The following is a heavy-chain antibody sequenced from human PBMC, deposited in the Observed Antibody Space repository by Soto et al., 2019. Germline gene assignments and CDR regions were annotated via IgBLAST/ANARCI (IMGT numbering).Heavy chain of an antibody. Sequence: QVQLVQSGAEVKKPGASVKVSCKASGYTFTTYGISRVRQARGEGLEWVGWSSAYSGNTKYAQKLQGRVTVTTDTSTSTASMEVRSLRSDDTAVYDCARGRYGDYWGQGTLVTTSS. D-gene: IGHD4-17*01. J-gene: IGHJ4*02. CDR1: GYTFTTYG. CDR3: ARGRYGDY. CDR2: SSAYSGNT. V-gene: IGHV1-18*01.